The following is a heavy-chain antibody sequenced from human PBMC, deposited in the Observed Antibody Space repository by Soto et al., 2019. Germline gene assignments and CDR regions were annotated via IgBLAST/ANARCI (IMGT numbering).Heavy chain of an antibody. CDR1: GGSISSYY. CDR2: IYYSGST. V-gene: IGHV4-59*01. CDR3: ARGIYSRTNWFDP. Sequence: SETLSLTCTVSGGSISSYYWSWIRQPPGKGLEWIGHIYYSGSTNYNPSLKSRVTISVDTSKNQFSLKLSSVTAADTAVYYCARGIYSRTNWFDPWGQGTLVTVSS. D-gene: IGHD6-13*01. J-gene: IGHJ5*02.